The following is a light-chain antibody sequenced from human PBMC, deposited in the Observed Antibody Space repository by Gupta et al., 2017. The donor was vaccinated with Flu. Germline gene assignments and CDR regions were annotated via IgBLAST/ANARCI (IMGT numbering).Light chain of an antibody. V-gene: IGLV3-1*01. Sequence: SYELTQPPSVSVSPGQTASITCSGDELGEKSVCWYQQKPGQSPVVVLYQDIKRPSGIPERFSGSNSGNTATLTISGAQAIDEADYYCQAWDSSTTNYVFGTGAKVTVL. CDR2: QDI. CDR1: ELGEKS. CDR3: QAWDSSTTNYV. J-gene: IGLJ1*01.